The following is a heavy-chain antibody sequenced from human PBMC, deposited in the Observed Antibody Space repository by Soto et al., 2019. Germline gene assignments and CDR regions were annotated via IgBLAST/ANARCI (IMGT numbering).Heavy chain of an antibody. CDR3: VCDDNRRY. D-gene: IGHD1-1*01. J-gene: IGHJ4*02. CDR2: IGRTGIDR. V-gene: IGHV3-21*01. Sequence: GSLRLSCAASGFSFSAYTMNWVRQAPGKGLEFVSSIGRTGIDRYYIDSVKGRFTISRDSAQNSLYLQMTSLRAEDTALYYCVCDDNRRYWGQGTLVTVSS. CDR1: GFSFSAYT.